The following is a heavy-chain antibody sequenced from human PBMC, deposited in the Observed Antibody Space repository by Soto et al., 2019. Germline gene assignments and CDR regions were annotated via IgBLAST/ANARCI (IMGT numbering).Heavy chain of an antibody. CDR2: IYWDDDD. J-gene: IGHJ3*01. D-gene: IGHD3-16*01. CDR3: AHVAITFGGVADIDAFDV. CDR1: GFSLSSSRVG. V-gene: IGHV2-5*02. Sequence: QITLKESGPTLVKPTQTLTLTCSFAGFSLSSSRVGVGWIRQPPGEALEWLAVIYWDDDDRYSPSLRSRLTITKDTSLNHVVITMSNMDPMATATYFCAHVAITFGGVADIDAFDVWGQGTMVTVSS.